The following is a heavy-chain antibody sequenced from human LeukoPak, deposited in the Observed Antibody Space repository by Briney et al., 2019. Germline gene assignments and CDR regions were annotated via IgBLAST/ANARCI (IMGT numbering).Heavy chain of an antibody. CDR1: GYSISSGYY. CDR3: ARLNAWFGVIDY. Sequence: SETLSLTCTVSGYSISSGYYWGWIRQPPGKGLEWIGSIYHSGSTYYNPSLKSRVTISVDTSKNQFSLKLSSVTAADTAVYYCARLNAWFGVIDYWGQGTLVTVSS. J-gene: IGHJ4*02. CDR2: IYHSGST. D-gene: IGHD3-10*01. V-gene: IGHV4-38-2*02.